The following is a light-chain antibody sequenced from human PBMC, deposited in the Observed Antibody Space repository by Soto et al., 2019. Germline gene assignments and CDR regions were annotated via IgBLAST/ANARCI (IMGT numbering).Light chain of an antibody. CDR2: GNT. V-gene: IGLV1-40*01. CDR1: SSNIGSGYD. J-gene: IGLJ1*01. CDR3: QSYDRSLRGYV. Sequence: QSALTQPPSVSWAPGQRVTISCTGTSSNIGSGYDVHWYQHLPGTAPKLLIYGNTIRPSGVPDRFSGSKSGTSASLAITGLQAEDEADYYCQSYDRSLRGYVFGTGTKVTVL.